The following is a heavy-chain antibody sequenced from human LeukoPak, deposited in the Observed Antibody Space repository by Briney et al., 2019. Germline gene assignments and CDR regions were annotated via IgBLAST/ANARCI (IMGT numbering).Heavy chain of an antibody. CDR1: GYTFTSYD. J-gene: IGHJ4*02. Sequence: ASVKVSCKASGYTFTSYDIIWVRQASGQGLEWMGWMNPNGGHTGYAHKFQGRVTMTRSTSISTAYMELTSLTSEDSAVYYCARSFVGARKRNDYWGQGTLVTVSS. V-gene: IGHV1-8*01. CDR2: MNPNGGHT. CDR3: ARSFVGARKRNDY. D-gene: IGHD1-26*01.